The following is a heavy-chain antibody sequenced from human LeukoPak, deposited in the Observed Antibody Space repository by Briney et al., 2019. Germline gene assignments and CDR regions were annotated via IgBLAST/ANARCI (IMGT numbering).Heavy chain of an antibody. J-gene: IGHJ6*03. V-gene: IGHV1-2*02. CDR1: GYSFTGYY. CDR3: ARDRGVYDFWSGYSDYYYYMDV. Sequence: EASVKVSCKASGYSFTGYYVHWVRQAPGQGLEWMGWVNPRNGATKYAPNFQGRVAMTRDTSISTAYMELSRLRSDDTAVYYCARDRGVYDFWSGYSDYYYYMDVWGKGTTVTVSS. D-gene: IGHD3-3*01. CDR2: VNPRNGAT.